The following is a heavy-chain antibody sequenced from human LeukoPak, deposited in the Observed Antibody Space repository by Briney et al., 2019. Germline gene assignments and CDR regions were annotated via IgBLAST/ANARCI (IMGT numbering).Heavy chain of an antibody. CDR2: ISGSGDNT. Sequence: GGSLRLSCAASGFTFSSYAMSWVRQAQGKGLEWVSGISGSGDNTYYADSVKGRFTISRDNSKNTLYVQVNSLGTEDTAAYYCAKGSYYDSSGSFYFDYWGQGTLVTVSS. D-gene: IGHD3-22*01. V-gene: IGHV3-23*01. J-gene: IGHJ4*02. CDR3: AKGSYYDSSGSFYFDY. CDR1: GFTFSSYA.